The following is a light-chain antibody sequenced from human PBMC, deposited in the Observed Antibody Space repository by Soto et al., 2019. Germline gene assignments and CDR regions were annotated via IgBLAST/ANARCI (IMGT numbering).Light chain of an antibody. Sequence: QPVLTQSSSASASLGSSVKLTCTLSSGHSSYIIAWHQQQPGKAPRYLMKLEGSGSYNKGSGVPDRFSGSSSGADRYLTISNLQFEDEADYHCETWDSNVWVFGGGTQLTVL. CDR1: SGHSSYI. V-gene: IGLV4-60*02. CDR3: ETWDSNVWV. CDR2: LEGSGSY. J-gene: IGLJ3*02.